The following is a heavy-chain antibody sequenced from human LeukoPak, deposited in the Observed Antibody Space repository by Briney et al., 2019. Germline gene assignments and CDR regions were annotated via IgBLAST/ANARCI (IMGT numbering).Heavy chain of an antibody. J-gene: IGHJ4*02. CDR1: GFTFRSYN. CDR3: VRGDGDLFDF. D-gene: IGHD4-17*01. CDR2: ISKTSADI. Sequence: GGSLRLSCVASGFTFRSYNMNWVRQAPGKGLEWVSFISKTSADIYYGASVRGRFTISRDNLKNSILLEMSSLRAEDTGVYYCVRGDGDLFDFWGQGTLVSVSS. V-gene: IGHV3-21*06.